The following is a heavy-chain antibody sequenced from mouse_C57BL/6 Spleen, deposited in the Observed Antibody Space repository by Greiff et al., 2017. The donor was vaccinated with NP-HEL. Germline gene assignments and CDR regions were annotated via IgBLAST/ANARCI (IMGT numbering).Heavy chain of an antibody. V-gene: IGHV1-15*01. CDR1: GYTFTDYE. CDR2: IDPETGGT. CDR3: TRDSGTLYAMDY. D-gene: IGHD4-1*01. Sequence: QVQLKESGAELVRPGASVTLSCKASGYTFTDYEMHWVKQTPVHGLEWIGAIDPETGGTAYNQKFKGKAILTADKSSSTAYMELRSLTSEDSAVYYCTRDSGTLYAMDYWGQGTSVTVSS. J-gene: IGHJ4*01.